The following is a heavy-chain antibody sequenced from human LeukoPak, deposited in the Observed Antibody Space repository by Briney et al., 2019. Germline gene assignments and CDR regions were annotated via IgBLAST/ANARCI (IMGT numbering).Heavy chain of an antibody. Sequence: PGGSLRLSCAASGFIFIDYDFHWVRQAPGKGLEWLAYISKDAAFIFYADSVRGRFTVSRDNSKRTVYLQLNSLRAEDTALYYCARDLMWLVDYWGQGTLVTVSS. D-gene: IGHD6-19*01. V-gene: IGHV3-30*04. CDR1: GFIFIDYD. CDR3: ARDLMWLVDY. CDR2: ISKDAAFI. J-gene: IGHJ4*02.